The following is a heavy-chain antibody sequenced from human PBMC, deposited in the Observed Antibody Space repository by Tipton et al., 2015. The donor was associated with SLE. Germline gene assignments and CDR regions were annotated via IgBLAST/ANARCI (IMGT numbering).Heavy chain of an antibody. CDR2: IYSGGST. CDR3: ARYTAMPYWGWGRAFDI. CDR1: GFTVSSNY. J-gene: IGHJ3*02. D-gene: IGHD5-18*01. Sequence: GSLRLSCAASGFTVSSNYMSWVRQAPGKGLEWVSVIYSGGSTYYADSVKGRFTISRDNSKNTLYLQMNSLRAEDTAVYYCARYTAMPYWGWGRAFDIWGQGTMVTVSS. V-gene: IGHV3-66*02.